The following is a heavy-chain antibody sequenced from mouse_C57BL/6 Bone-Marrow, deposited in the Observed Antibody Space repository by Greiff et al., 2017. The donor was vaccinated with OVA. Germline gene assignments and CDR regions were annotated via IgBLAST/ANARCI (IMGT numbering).Heavy chain of an antibody. CDR2: IHPSDSDT. V-gene: IGHV1-74*01. Sequence: VQLQQPGAELVKPGASVKVSCKASGYTFTSYWMHWVKQRPGQGLEWIGRIHPSDSDTNYNQKFKGKATLTVDKSSSTAYMQLSSLTSVDSAVYYCAIYCYHCWLDYWGQGTLVTVSA. CDR1: GYTFTSYW. CDR3: AIYCYHCWLDY. J-gene: IGHJ3*01. D-gene: IGHD1-2*01.